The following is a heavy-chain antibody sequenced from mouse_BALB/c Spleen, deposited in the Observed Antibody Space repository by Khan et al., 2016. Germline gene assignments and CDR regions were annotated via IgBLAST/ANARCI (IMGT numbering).Heavy chain of an antibody. J-gene: IGHJ4*01. CDR3: ARSYGNYGSAMDY. CDR1: GFTFTDYY. Sequence: EVELVESGGGLVQPGGSLRLSCATSGFTFTDYYMSWVRQPPGKALEWLGFIRNKANGYTTEYSASVKGRFTISRDNSQSILYLQMNTLRAEDSATYYCARSYGNYGSAMDYWCQGTSVTVSS. V-gene: IGHV7-3*02. CDR2: IRNKANGYTT. D-gene: IGHD2-1*01.